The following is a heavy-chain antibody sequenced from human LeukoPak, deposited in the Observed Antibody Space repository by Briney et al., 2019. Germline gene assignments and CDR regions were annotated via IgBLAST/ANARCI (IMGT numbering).Heavy chain of an antibody. Sequence: GGSLRLPCAASGSTFSSYTMSWVRQAPGKGLEWVSTITTSDGNTYYADSVKGRFTVSRDNSKNTLFLQMNSLRAEDTAVYYCAKDGGLWVSAHWGDSWGRGTLVTVSS. D-gene: IGHD7-27*01. CDR2: ITTSDGNT. J-gene: IGHJ4*02. CDR3: AKDGGLWVSAHWGDS. V-gene: IGHV3-23*01. CDR1: GSTFSSYT.